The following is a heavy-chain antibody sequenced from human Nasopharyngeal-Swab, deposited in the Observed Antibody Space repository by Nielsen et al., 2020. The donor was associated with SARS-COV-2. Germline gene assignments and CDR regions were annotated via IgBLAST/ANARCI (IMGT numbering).Heavy chain of an antibody. D-gene: IGHD6-13*01. J-gene: IGHJ3*02. CDR3: ARVSGYSSSWYGDDAFDI. CDR2: INAGNGNT. Sequence: ASVKVSCKASGYTFTNYAMHWVRQAPGQRLEWMGWINAGNGNTKYSQKFQGRVTITRDTSASTAYMELSSLRSEDTAVYYCARVSGYSSSWYGDDAFDIWGQGTMVTVSS. CDR1: GYTFTNYA. V-gene: IGHV1-3*01.